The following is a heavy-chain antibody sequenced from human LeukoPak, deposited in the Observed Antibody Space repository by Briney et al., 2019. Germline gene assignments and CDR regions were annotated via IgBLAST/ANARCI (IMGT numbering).Heavy chain of an antibody. J-gene: IGHJ4*02. CDR3: AKGYYFDILSGYSSLDS. D-gene: IGHD3-9*01. Sequence: ASVKVSCKASGGTFSSYAISWVRQAPGQGLEWMGGIIPIFGTANYAQKFQGRVTITADESTSTAYMELSSLRSEDTAAYYCAKGYYFDILSGYSSLDSWGQGTLVTVSS. V-gene: IGHV1-69*13. CDR2: IIPIFGTA. CDR1: GGTFSSYA.